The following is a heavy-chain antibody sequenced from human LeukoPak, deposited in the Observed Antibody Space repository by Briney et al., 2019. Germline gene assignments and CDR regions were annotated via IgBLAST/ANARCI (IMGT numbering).Heavy chain of an antibody. Sequence: SGPLSLTCAVSGGPFGSGGTSWSWFRQPQGKGWEWIGYIYHSGSTYYNPSLKSRVTISVDRSKNQFSLKLSSVTAADTAVYYCARVTETKYYFDYWGQGTLVTVSS. D-gene: IGHD2-21*02. CDR1: GGPFGSGGTS. V-gene: IGHV4-30-2*01. CDR2: IYHSGST. J-gene: IGHJ4*02. CDR3: ARVTETKYYFDY.